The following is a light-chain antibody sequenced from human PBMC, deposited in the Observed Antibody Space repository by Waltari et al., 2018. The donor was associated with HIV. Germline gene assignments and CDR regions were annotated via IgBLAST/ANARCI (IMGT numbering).Light chain of an antibody. J-gene: IGLJ3*02. CDR3: YSYVGSSTCV. V-gene: IGLV2-23*02. CDR1: SSDVGIYNL. Sequence: QSALTQPASVSGSPGQSITISCTGTSSDVGIYNLVSWYQQHPGKAPKLMIYEVSKRPSGVSNRFAGSKSGNTAYLTTSGLQAEDEADDSCYSYVGSSTCVFGGGTKLTVL. CDR2: EVS.